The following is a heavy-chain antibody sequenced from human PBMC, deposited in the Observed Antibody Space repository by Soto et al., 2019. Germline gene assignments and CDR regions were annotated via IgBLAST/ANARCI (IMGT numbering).Heavy chain of an antibody. D-gene: IGHD1-26*01. CDR1: GGSFSGYY. CDR3: ARGSGFDY. Sequence: QVQLQQWGAGLLKPSETLSLTCAVYGGSFSGYYWSWIRQPPGKGLEWIGEINHSGSTNYNPSLXSXVXKSVDTSKNQFSLKLSSVTAADTAVYYCARGSGFDYWGQGTLVTVSS. CDR2: INHSGST. V-gene: IGHV4-34*01. J-gene: IGHJ4*02.